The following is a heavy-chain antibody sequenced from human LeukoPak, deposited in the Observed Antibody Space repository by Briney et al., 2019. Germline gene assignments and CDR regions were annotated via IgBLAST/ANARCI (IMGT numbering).Heavy chain of an antibody. V-gene: IGHV4-59*08. Sequence: PSETLSLTCIVSGGSISSDYWSWIRQPPGKGLEWIGYIYYSGSTNCKPSLKSRVTISVDTSKNQFSLKLSSVTAADTAVYYCARRRSGNAFDIWGQGTMVTVSS. CDR3: ARRRSGNAFDI. CDR1: GGSISSDY. D-gene: IGHD3-10*01. J-gene: IGHJ3*02. CDR2: IYYSGST.